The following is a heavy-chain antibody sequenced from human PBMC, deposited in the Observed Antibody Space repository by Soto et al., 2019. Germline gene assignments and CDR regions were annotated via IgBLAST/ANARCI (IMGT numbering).Heavy chain of an antibody. J-gene: IGHJ6*02. CDR3: ARDEVGYCSGGSCYIVSYYGMDV. CDR1: GYTFTSYA. Sequence: ASVKVSCKASGYTFTSYAMHWVRQAPGQRLEWMGWINAGNGNTKYSQKFQGRVTITRDTSASTAYMELSSLRSEDTAVYYCARDEVGYCSGGSCYIVSYYGMDVWGQGTTVTVSS. D-gene: IGHD2-15*01. CDR2: INAGNGNT. V-gene: IGHV1-3*01.